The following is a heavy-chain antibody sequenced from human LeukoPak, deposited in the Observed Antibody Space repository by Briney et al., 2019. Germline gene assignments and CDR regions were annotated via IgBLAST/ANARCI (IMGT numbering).Heavy chain of an antibody. CDR3: ARARDGYCSSTSCYTFDP. CDR1: GYTLTELS. Sequence: GASVKVSCKVSGYTLTELSMHWVRQAPGQGLEWMGWINPNSGGTNYAQKFQGRVTMTRDTSISTAYMELSRLRSDDTAVYYCARARDGYCSSTSCYTFDPWGQGTLVTVSS. D-gene: IGHD2-2*02. J-gene: IGHJ5*02. V-gene: IGHV1-2*02. CDR2: INPNSGGT.